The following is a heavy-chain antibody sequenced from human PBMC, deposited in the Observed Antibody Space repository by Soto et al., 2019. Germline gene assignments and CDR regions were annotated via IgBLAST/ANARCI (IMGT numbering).Heavy chain of an antibody. CDR2: INWNGGST. J-gene: IGHJ3*02. CDR3: ASHYDFWSGYYPVGAFDI. D-gene: IGHD3-3*01. Sequence: GGSLRLSCAASGFTFDDYGMSWVRQAPGKGLEWVSGINWNGGSTGYADSVKGRFTISRDNAKNSLYLQMNSLRAEDTALYHCASHYDFWSGYYPVGAFDIWGQGTMVTVSS. V-gene: IGHV3-20*01. CDR1: GFTFDDYG.